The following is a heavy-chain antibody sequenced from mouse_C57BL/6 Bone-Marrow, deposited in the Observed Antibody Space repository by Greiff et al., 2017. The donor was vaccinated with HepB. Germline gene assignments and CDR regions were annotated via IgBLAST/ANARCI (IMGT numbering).Heavy chain of an antibody. D-gene: IGHD2-5*01. CDR2: ISDGGSYT. Sequence: EVQVVDSGGGLVKPGGSLKLSCAASGFTFSSYAMSWVRQTPEKRLEWVATISDGGSYTYYPDNVKGRFTISRDNAKNNLYLQMSHLKSEDTAMYYCARDHSNFAWFAYWGQGTLVTVSA. CDR3: ARDHSNFAWFAY. CDR1: GFTFSSYA. J-gene: IGHJ3*01. V-gene: IGHV5-4*01.